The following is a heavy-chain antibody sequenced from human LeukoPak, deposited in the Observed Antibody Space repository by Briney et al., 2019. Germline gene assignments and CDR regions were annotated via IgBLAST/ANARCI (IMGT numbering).Heavy chain of an antibody. V-gene: IGHV3-48*03. J-gene: IGHJ3*02. CDR2: ISSSGTTI. CDR1: GFTFSSYE. CDR3: ARGGSCSTTICYSLNAFDI. D-gene: IGHD2-2*01. Sequence: GGSLRLSCAASGFTFSSYEMNWVRQAPGKGLEWVSYISSSGTTIYYADSVKGRFTISRDNAKNSLYLQMNSLRAEDTAVYYCARGGSCSTTICYSLNAFDIWGQGTMFTVSS.